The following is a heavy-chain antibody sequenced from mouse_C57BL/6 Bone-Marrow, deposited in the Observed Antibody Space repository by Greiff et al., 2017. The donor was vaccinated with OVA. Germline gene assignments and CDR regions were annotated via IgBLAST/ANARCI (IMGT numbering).Heavy chain of an antibody. Sequence: VQLQQSGAELVRPGASVKLSCTASGFNIKDDYMHWVKQRPEQGLEWIGWIDPENGDTEYASKFQGQALITADTSSNTAYLQLSSLTYEDTDVYYSTTRTVVPFYAMDYWGQGTSVTVSS. J-gene: IGHJ4*01. CDR2: IDPENGDT. CDR3: TTRTVVPFYAMDY. CDR1: GFNIKDDY. V-gene: IGHV14-4*01. D-gene: IGHD1-1*01.